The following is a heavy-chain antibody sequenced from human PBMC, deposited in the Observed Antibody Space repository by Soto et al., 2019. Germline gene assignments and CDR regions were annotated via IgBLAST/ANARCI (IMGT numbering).Heavy chain of an antibody. CDR2: IYWDDDK. V-gene: IGHV2-5*02. Sequence: QITLKESGPTLVKPTQTLTLTCTFFGFSLSTSGVGVGWIRQPPGKTLEWLALIYWDDDKRYSPSLKSRLTITKDASKNQVVLTMTNMDLVDTATYYCAHTTTAAAGNPGDYWGQGTLVTVSS. J-gene: IGHJ4*02. CDR1: GFSLSTSGVG. CDR3: AHTTTAAAGNPGDY. D-gene: IGHD6-13*01.